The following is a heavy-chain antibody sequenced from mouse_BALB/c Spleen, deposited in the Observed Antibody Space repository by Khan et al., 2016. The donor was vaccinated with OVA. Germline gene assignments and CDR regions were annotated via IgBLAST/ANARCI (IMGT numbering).Heavy chain of an antibody. V-gene: IGHV1-4*01. Sequence: QVQLKQSGAELVRPGASVKLSCKASGYTFTSYTMHWVKQRPGQGLEWIGYINPCSGNTKYNPKFKDKATLNAEKSSSPAYMQLSTLTSEDCAVYYCASTHERWGQGTTLTVSS. CDR2: INPCSGNT. CDR3: ASTHER. CDR1: GYTFTSYT. J-gene: IGHJ2*01.